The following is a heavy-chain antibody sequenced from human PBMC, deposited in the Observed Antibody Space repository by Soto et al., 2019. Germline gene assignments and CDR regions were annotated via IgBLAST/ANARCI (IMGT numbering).Heavy chain of an antibody. CDR3: ARDGEATGSGVAGNVGYFDY. CDR2: ISSSGSTI. D-gene: IGHD6-19*01. V-gene: IGHV3-11*01. CDR1: GFTVSDYY. Sequence: GGSLRLSCAASGFTVSDYYMSWIRQAPGKGLEWVSYISSSGSTIYYADSVKGRFTISRDNAKNSLYLQMNSLRAEDTAVYYCARDGEATGSGVAGNVGYFDYWGQGTLVTVSS. J-gene: IGHJ4*02.